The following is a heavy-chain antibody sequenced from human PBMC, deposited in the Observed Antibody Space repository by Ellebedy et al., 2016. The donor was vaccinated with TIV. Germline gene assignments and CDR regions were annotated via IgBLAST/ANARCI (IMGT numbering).Heavy chain of an antibody. CDR3: AAGYYYGSGSYLKPDAFDI. CDR1: GGSISSGDYY. J-gene: IGHJ3*02. CDR2: IYDSVST. V-gene: IGHV4-31*01. Sequence: MPSETLSLTCTVSGGSISSGDYYWSWIRQHPGKGLEWIGFIYDSVSTYYNPSLKSLLTISVDTSKNQFSLKLSSVTAADTALYYCAAGYYYGSGSYLKPDAFDIWGQGTMVTVSS. D-gene: IGHD3-10*01.